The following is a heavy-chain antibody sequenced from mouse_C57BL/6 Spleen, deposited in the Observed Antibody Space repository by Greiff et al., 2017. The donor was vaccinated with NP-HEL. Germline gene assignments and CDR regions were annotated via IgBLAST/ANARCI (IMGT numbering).Heavy chain of an antibody. J-gene: IGHJ2*01. V-gene: IGHV1-69*01. CDR3: ARAGYGNYYFDY. D-gene: IGHD2-1*01. CDR2: IDPSDSYT. CDR1: GYTFTSYW. Sequence: VQLQQSGAELVMPGASVKLSCKASGYTFTSYWMHWVKQRPGQGLEWIGEIDPSDSYTNYNQKFKGKSTLTVDKSSSTAYMQLSSLPSEDSAVYYCARAGYGNYYFDYWGQGTTLTVSS.